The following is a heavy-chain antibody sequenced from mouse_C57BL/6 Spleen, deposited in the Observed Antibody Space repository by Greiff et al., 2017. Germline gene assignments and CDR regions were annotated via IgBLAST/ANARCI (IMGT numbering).Heavy chain of an antibody. CDR2: ISSGGSYT. Sequence: EVMLVESGGDLVKPGGSLKLSCAASGFTFSSYGMSWVRQTPDKRLEWVATISSGGSYTYYPDSVKGRFTISRDNAKNTLYLQMSSLKSEDTAMYYCARRGYYYGSNYFDYWGQGTTLTVSS. CDR3: ARRGYYYGSNYFDY. V-gene: IGHV5-6*02. CDR1: GFTFSSYG. D-gene: IGHD1-1*01. J-gene: IGHJ2*01.